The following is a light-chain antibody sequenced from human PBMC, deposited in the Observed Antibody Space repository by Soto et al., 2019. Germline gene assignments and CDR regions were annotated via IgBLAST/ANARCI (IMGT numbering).Light chain of an antibody. CDR1: SSDVGGYDY. J-gene: IGLJ2*01. CDR2: EVT. CDR3: CSYAGISNVI. Sequence: QSALTQPPSASGSPGQSVTISCTGTSSDVGGYDYVSWYQQQSGKAPKLIIYEVTNRPSGVPDRFSGSKSGNTASLTVSGLQAEDEADYYCCSYAGISNVIFGAGTQLTVL. V-gene: IGLV2-8*01.